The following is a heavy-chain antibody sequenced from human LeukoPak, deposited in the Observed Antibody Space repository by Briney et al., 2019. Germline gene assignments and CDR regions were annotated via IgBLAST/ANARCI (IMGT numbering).Heavy chain of an antibody. D-gene: IGHD4-17*01. CDR3: ANSGGDYGEYYFDY. V-gene: IGHV3-30*02. Sequence: GGSLRLPCAASGFTFSSYGMHWVRQAPGKGLEWVAFIRYDGSNKYYADSVKGRFTISRDNSKNTLYPQMNSLRAEDTAVYYCANSGGDYGEYYFDYWGQGTLVTVSS. J-gene: IGHJ4*02. CDR1: GFTFSSYG. CDR2: IRYDGSNK.